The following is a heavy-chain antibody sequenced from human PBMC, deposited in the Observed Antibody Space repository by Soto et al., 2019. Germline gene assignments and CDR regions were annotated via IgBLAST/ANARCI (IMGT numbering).Heavy chain of an antibody. D-gene: IGHD2-2*01. CDR3: ARSRAGRTAASYYDYMDV. CDR2: IKQDGSEK. V-gene: IGHV3-7*01. CDR1: GFSFSDYW. J-gene: IGHJ6*03. Sequence: EVQLVESGGGLVQPGGSLRVSCAAAGFSFSDYWMTWVRQVPGKGLEWVANIKQDGSEKYYADSVKGRFTISRDNAKSSLYVQLNSFRAEDTAVYYCARSRAGRTAASYYDYMDVWGKGTTVTVSS.